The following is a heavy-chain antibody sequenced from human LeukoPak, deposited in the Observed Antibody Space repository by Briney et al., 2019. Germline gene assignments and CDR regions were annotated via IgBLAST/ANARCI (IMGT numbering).Heavy chain of an antibody. CDR2: IRSDGSIE. J-gene: IGHJ4*02. V-gene: IGHV3-30*02. CDR1: GFTFSSYS. CDR3: AKDQPEAYFDY. D-gene: IGHD1-14*01. Sequence: GGSLRLSCAASGFTFSSYSMNWVRQAPGKGREGVAFIRSDGSIEYYADSVKGRFTISRDNAKNTLYLQMNSLRAEDAALYYCAKDQPEAYFDYWGQGTLVTVSS.